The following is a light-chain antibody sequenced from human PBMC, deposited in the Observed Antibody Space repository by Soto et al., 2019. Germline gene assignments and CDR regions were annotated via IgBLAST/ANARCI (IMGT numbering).Light chain of an antibody. CDR1: QSVSSSY. J-gene: IGKJ1*01. Sequence: IVLTQSPGTLSLSPGARATLSCRASQSVSSSYLAWYQQKPGQAPRLLIYGASSRATGIPDRFSGSGSGTDFTLTIRRLEPEDFAVYYCQQYGSSVVTFGQGTKVEIK. V-gene: IGKV3-20*01. CDR2: GAS. CDR3: QQYGSSVVT.